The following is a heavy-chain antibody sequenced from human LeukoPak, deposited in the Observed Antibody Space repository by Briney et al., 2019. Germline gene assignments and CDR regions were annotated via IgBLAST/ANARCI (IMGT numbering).Heavy chain of an antibody. Sequence: VASVKVSCKASGGTFSSYAVSWVRQAPGQGLEWMGGIIPIFGTANYAQKFQGRVTITADESTCTAYMELSSLRSEDTAVYYCARNDYYDSWGQGTLVTVSS. CDR3: ARNDYYDS. D-gene: IGHD3-22*01. CDR1: GGTFSSYA. CDR2: IIPIFGTA. J-gene: IGHJ4*02. V-gene: IGHV1-69*13.